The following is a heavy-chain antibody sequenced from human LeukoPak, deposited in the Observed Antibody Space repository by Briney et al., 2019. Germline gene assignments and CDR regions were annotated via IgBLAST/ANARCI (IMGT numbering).Heavy chain of an antibody. CDR2: IKQDGSEK. D-gene: IGHD3-22*01. J-gene: IGHJ3*02. Sequence: QSGGSLRLSCAASGFTFSSYWMSWVRQAPGKGLEWVANIKQDGSEKHYVDSVKGRFTISRDNAKNTLYLQMNSLRAEDTAVYYCARDPELYYYDSSGYFHDAFDIWGQGTMVTVSS. CDR1: GFTFSSYW. V-gene: IGHV3-7*01. CDR3: ARDPELYYYDSSGYFHDAFDI.